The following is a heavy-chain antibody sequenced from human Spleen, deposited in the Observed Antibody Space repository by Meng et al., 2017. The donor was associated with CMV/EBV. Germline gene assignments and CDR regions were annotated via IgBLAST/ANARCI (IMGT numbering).Heavy chain of an antibody. J-gene: IGHJ4*02. CDR1: RFTFRSYW. CDR2: INSDGSDT. D-gene: IGHD2-2*01. V-gene: IGHV3-74*01. Sequence: GESLKISCAASRFTFRSYWMHWVRQAPGKGLVWVSRINSDGSDTSYADSVKGRFTISRDNAKSMLYLQMNSLKIEDTAVYFCSRDSPLHCSSSSCPFDYWGQGTLVTVSS. CDR3: SRDSPLHCSSSSCPFDY.